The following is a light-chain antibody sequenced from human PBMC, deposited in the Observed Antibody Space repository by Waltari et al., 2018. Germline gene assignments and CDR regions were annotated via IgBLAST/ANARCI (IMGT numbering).Light chain of an antibody. V-gene: IGLV2-23*02. CDR3: CSYAVSSTLV. Sequence: QSPLTQPASVSASPGQSITISCTGTSSDIGNDNLVTWYLQHSGKVPKLIIYDVTQRPSGVSDRFSGSKSGNTASLTISGLQEDDEADYYCCSYAVSSTLVFGGGTKVTVL. CDR2: DVT. J-gene: IGLJ2*01. CDR1: SSDIGNDNL.